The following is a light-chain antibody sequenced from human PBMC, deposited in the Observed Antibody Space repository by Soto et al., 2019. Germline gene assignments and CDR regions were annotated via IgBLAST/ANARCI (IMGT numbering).Light chain of an antibody. CDR1: SCGVGSDNL. CDR2: EGS. V-gene: IGLV2-23*01. Sequence: QSVLTQPASVPGTPGQSITISCTGTSCGVGSDNLVSWYQQHPGKAPRLMIYEGSKRPSGVSNRFSGSKSGNTASLTISGLQAEDEADYYCCSYAGSSTAIFGGGTKVTVL. CDR3: CSYAGSSTAI. J-gene: IGLJ2*01.